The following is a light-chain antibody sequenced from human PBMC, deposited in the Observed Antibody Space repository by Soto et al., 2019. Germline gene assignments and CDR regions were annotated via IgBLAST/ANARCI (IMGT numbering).Light chain of an antibody. CDR2: GAS. CDR1: QSVSSTY. V-gene: IGKV3-20*01. J-gene: IGKJ1*01. CDR3: QQYEAVVT. Sequence: EIVLTQSPGTLSLSPGERATLSCRASQSVSSTYVAWYQQKSGQAPRLLIYGASSRATGIPDRFSGSGSGTDFTLAISRLEPEDVAVYYCQQYEAVVTFGQGTKVDIK.